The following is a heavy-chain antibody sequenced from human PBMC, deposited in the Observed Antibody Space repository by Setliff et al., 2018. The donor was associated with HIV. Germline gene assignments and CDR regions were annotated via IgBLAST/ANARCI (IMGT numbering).Heavy chain of an antibody. Sequence: SETLSLTCTVFGDSISKKFWRWIRQPPGKGLEWIGYIYDSGSTYHNPSLKSRVTISVDTSKNQISLKLSSMTAADTAVYYCARPDPQGFGFDVWGQGTMVTVSS. V-gene: IGHV4-59*12. CDR2: IYDSGST. J-gene: IGHJ3*01. D-gene: IGHD3-16*01. CDR3: ARPDPQGFGFDV. CDR1: GDSISKKF.